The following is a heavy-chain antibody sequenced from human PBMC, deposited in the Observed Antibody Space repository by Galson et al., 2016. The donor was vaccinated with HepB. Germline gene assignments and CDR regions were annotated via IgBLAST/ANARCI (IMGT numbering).Heavy chain of an antibody. J-gene: IGHJ4*02. CDR3: ARGGRWEQWRIDY. D-gene: IGHD6-19*01. Sequence: SVKVSCKAFGYTFIGYYMHWVRQAPGQGLEWMGWINPNSGVTHYAQKFQGWVTLTRDTSISTAYMELIRLRSDDAAVYYCARGGRWEQWRIDYWGQGTLVTVSS. CDR1: GYTFIGYY. CDR2: INPNSGVT. V-gene: IGHV1-2*04.